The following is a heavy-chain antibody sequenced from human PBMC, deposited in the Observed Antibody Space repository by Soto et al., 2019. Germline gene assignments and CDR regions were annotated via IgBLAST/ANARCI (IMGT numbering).Heavy chain of an antibody. CDR3: ARQSNWPRKYIDS. V-gene: IGHV4-31*03. CDR2: VSYSGDT. J-gene: IGHJ4*02. CDR1: GGSIRSGNYF. Sequence: SETLSLTCTVSGGSIRSGNYFCAWIRQLPGKGLEWMGSVSYSGDTQYNPSLKSRINISVDTSKNQFSLKLTSVTAADSAVYYCARQSNWPRKYIDSRGPAALVTVSS.